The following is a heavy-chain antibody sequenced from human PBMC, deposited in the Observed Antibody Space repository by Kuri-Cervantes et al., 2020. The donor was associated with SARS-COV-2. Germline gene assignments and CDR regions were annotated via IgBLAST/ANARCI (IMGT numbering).Heavy chain of an antibody. CDR2: ISFDGSIK. CDR1: GFMFSRCG. J-gene: IGHJ3*02. CDR3: ARELGSSGWNDAFDI. V-gene: IGHV3-30*03. D-gene: IGHD6-19*01. Sequence: GGSLRLSCAASGFMFSRCGMHWVRQAPGKGLEWVAYISFDGSIKDKIVSGKGRFTISRDNSQNTLYLQMNSLRSEDTAVYYCARELGSSGWNDAFDIWGQGTMVTVSS.